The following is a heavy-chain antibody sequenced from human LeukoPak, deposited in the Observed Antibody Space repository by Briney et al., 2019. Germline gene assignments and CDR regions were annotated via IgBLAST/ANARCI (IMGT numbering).Heavy chain of an antibody. D-gene: IGHD5-18*01. Sequence: PGGSLGLSCAASGFSVSSSYMSWVRQAPGKGLEWVSVIYSGGSTFYADTVKGRFTISRDNSKNILYLQMNSLRAEDTAVYYCARDRGYTYGFSYYFDDWGQGTLVTVSS. CDR3: ARDRGYTYGFSYYFDD. J-gene: IGHJ4*02. CDR2: IYSGGST. V-gene: IGHV3-66*01. CDR1: GFSVSSSY.